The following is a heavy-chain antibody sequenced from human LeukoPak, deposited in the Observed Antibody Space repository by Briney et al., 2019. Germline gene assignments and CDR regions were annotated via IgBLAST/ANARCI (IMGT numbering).Heavy chain of an antibody. Sequence: PGGSLRLSCAASGFTFSSYAMSWVRQAPGKGLEWVSAISGSGGSTYYADSVKGRFTISRDNSKNTLYLQMNSLRAEDTAVYYCAKGLRVDTAMKGDYWGQGTLVTVSS. CDR1: GFTFSSYA. CDR2: ISGSGGST. V-gene: IGHV3-23*01. D-gene: IGHD5-18*01. J-gene: IGHJ4*02. CDR3: AKGLRVDTAMKGDY.